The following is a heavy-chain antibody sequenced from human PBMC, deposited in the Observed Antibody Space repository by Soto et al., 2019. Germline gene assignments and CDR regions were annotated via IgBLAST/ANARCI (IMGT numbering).Heavy chain of an antibody. CDR3: ARDLTVFGVLNGDSPMDV. D-gene: IGHD3-3*01. J-gene: IGHJ6*01. V-gene: IGHV3-30*03. Sequence: ESGGGVVQPGGSLRLSCAGSGFSFSNHGMHWVRQAPGKGLEGVAVISYDGGNAYYAESVKGRFTVSRDNSKNTMYIEMSSVRGDDTAVYYCARDLTVFGVLNGDSPMDVGGQGTTVTVSS. CDR2: ISYDGGNA. CDR1: GFSFSNHG.